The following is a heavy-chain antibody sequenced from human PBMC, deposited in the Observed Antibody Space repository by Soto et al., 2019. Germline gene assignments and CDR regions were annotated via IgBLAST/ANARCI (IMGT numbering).Heavy chain of an antibody. CDR3: ARDWVYSCSWYRHDAFDI. V-gene: IGHV4-4*07. CDR2: IYTSGST. J-gene: IGHJ3*02. D-gene: IGHD6-13*01. CDR1: GGSISSYY. Sequence: QVQLQESGPGLVKPSETLSLTCTVSGGSISSYYWSWIRQPAGKGLEWIGRIYTSGSTNYNPSLKSRVTMSVDTSKNQFSLKLSSVTAADTAVYYCARDWVYSCSWYRHDAFDIWGQGTMVTVSS.